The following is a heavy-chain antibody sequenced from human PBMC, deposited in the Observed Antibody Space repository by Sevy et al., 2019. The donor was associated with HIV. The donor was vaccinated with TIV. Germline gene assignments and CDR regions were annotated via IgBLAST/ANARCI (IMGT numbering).Heavy chain of an antibody. CDR1: GYTFTSYG. D-gene: IGHD4-4*01. V-gene: IGHV1-18*01. CDR2: ISAYSGNT. J-gene: IGHJ6*02. CDR3: ARYLLWDSNYYYYYGMDV. Sequence: ASVKVSCKASGYTFTSYGISWVRQAPGQGLEWMGWISAYSGNTKYAQKLQGRDTMTTDTSTSTAYMELRSLRSDDTAVYYCARYLLWDSNYYYYYGMDVWGQGTTVTVSS.